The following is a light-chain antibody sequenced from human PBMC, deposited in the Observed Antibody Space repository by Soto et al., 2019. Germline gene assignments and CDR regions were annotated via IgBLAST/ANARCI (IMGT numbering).Light chain of an antibody. J-gene: IGKJ1*01. CDR2: GAS. Sequence: EIVMPQSPATLSVSPGERATLSCRASQSVSSNLAWYQQKPGHAPRLLIYGASTRATAIPARFSGSGSGTEFALTISSLQSEDFSVYYCQQYNNWPPWTFGQGTKVEIK. CDR3: QQYNNWPPWT. CDR1: QSVSSN. V-gene: IGKV3-15*01.